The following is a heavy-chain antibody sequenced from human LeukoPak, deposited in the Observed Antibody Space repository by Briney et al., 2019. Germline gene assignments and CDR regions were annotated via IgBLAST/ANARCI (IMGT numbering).Heavy chain of an antibody. CDR1: GYTFTGYY. D-gene: IGHD3-22*01. Sequence: ASVKVSCKASGYTFTGYYIHWVRQAPGQGLEWMGWINPNSGGTRYAQKFQGRVTMTRDTSISTAYMELSRLRSDDTAVYYCARDSSYSGDYYDSSGYYPDYWGQGTLVTVSS. J-gene: IGHJ4*02. CDR3: ARDSSYSGDYYDSSGYYPDY. V-gene: IGHV1-2*02. CDR2: INPNSGGT.